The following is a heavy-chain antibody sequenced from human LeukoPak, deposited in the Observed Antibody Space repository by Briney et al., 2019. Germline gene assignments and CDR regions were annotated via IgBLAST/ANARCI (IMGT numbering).Heavy chain of an antibody. CDR3: AKRAYDSSGPNDY. Sequence: GGSLRLSCAASGFTFSSYAMSWVRQAPGKGLEWVSAISGSGGSTYSADSVKGRFTISRDNSKNTLYLEMNSLRAEDTAVYYCAKRAYDSSGPNDYWGQGTLVTVSS. CDR2: ISGSGGST. V-gene: IGHV3-23*01. D-gene: IGHD3-22*01. CDR1: GFTFSSYA. J-gene: IGHJ4*02.